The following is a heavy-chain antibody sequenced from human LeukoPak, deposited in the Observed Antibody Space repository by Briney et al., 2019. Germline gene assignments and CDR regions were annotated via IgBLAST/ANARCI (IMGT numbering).Heavy chain of an antibody. CDR3: ARHFWSSYAPPSYYYYGMDV. Sequence: SETLSLTCTVSGGSISSYYWSWIRQPPGKGLEWIGYIYYSGSTNYNPSLKSRVTISVDTSKNQFSLKLSSVTAADTAVYYCARHFWSSYAPPSYYYYGMDVWGQGTTVTVSS. CDR2: IYYSGST. V-gene: IGHV4-59*08. D-gene: IGHD2-2*01. CDR1: GGSISSYY. J-gene: IGHJ6*02.